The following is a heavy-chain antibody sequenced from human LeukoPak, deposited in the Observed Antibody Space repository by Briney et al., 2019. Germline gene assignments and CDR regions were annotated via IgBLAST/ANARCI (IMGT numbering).Heavy chain of an antibody. J-gene: IGHJ4*02. CDR2: ISGSGGST. V-gene: IGHV3-23*01. CDR1: GFTLSSYG. D-gene: IGHD3-22*01. CDR3: ARGDDSSGYYYYFDY. Sequence: GGTLRLSCAASGFTLSSYGMNWVRQAPGKGLEWVSGISGSGGSTYYADSVKGRFTISRDNAKNSLYLQMNSLRAEDTAVYYCARGDDSSGYYYYFDYWGQGTLVTVSS.